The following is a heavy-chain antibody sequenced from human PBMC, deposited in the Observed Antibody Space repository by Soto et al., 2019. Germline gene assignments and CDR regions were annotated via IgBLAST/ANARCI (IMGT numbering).Heavy chain of an antibody. Sequence: ASVKVSCKASGYTFTGYYMHWVRQAPGQGLEWMGWINPNSGGTNYAQKFQGRVTMTRDTSISTAYMELSRLRSDDTAVYYCARDAPQDVYYDSSGYHYYYGMDVWGQGTTVTVSS. V-gene: IGHV1-2*02. CDR2: INPNSGGT. J-gene: IGHJ6*02. D-gene: IGHD3-22*01. CDR3: ARDAPQDVYYDSSGYHYYYGMDV. CDR1: GYTFTGYY.